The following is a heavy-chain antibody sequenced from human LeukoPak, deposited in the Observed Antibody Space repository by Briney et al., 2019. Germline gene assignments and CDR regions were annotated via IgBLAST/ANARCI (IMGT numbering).Heavy chain of an antibody. V-gene: IGHV4-39*07. J-gene: IGHJ4*02. Sequence: SETLSLTCTVSGGSISSSSYYWGWIRQPPGKGLEWIGSIYYSGSTYYNPSLKSRVTISVDTSKNQFSLKLSSVTAADTAVYYCASSAPTAYSSGWYSGYYFDYWGQGTLVTVSS. D-gene: IGHD6-19*01. CDR3: ASSAPTAYSSGWYSGYYFDY. CDR2: IYYSGST. CDR1: GGSISSSSYY.